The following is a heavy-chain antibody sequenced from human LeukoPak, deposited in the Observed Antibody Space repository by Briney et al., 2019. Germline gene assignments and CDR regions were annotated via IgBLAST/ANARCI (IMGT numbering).Heavy chain of an antibody. J-gene: IGHJ4*02. CDR1: GGSISSSSYY. CDR3: ARAGDYDILTGYYIGPFDY. Sequence: SETLSLTCTVSGGSISSSSYYWGWIRQPPGKGLEWIGSIYYSGSTYYNPSLKSRVTISVDTSKNQFSLKLSSVTAADTAVYYCARAGDYDILTGYYIGPFDYWGQGTLVTVSS. D-gene: IGHD3-9*01. CDR2: IYYSGST. V-gene: IGHV4-39*07.